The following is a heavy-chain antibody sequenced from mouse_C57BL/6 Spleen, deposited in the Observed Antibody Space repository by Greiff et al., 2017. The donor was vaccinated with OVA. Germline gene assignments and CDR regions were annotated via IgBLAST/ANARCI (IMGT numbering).Heavy chain of an antibody. CDR2: IDPETGGT. D-gene: IGHD1-2*01. Sequence: QVQLQQSGAELVRPGASVTLSCKASGYTFTDYEMHWVKQTPVHGLEWIGAIDPETGGTAYNQKFKGKAILTADKSSSTAYMELRSLTSEDSAVYYCTRDTTAVGNYFDYWGQGTTLTVSS. CDR3: TRDTTAVGNYFDY. J-gene: IGHJ2*01. CDR1: GYTFTDYE. V-gene: IGHV1-15*01.